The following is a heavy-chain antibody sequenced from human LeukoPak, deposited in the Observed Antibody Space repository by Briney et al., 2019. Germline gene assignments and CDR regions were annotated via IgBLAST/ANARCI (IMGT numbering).Heavy chain of an antibody. CDR3: ARGRVHKGDSSGPKKDYWYFDL. V-gene: IGHV3-66*01. Sequence: GGSLRLSCAASGFTVSSNYMSWVRQAPGKGLEWVSVIYSGGSTYYADSVKGRFTISRDNSKNTLYLQMNSLRAEDTAVYYCARGRVHKGDSSGPKKDYWYFDLWGRGTLVTVSS. CDR1: GFTVSSNY. J-gene: IGHJ2*01. D-gene: IGHD3-22*01. CDR2: IYSGGST.